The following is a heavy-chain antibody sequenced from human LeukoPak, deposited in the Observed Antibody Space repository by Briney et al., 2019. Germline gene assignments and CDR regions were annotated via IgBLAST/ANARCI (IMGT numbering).Heavy chain of an antibody. CDR3: ASQGAMVPNCFDT. CDR1: GGSISSSSDY. CDR2: ITYSGST. Sequence: SETPSDTRPVSGGSISSSSDYWGWIRQPPGKGLEWIGSITYSGSTNYNPSLKSRVTISVDTSRNQFSLKLTSVTAADTAVYYCASQGAMVPNCFDTWGQGTLVTVSS. J-gene: IGHJ5*02. V-gene: IGHV4-39*01. D-gene: IGHD3-10*01.